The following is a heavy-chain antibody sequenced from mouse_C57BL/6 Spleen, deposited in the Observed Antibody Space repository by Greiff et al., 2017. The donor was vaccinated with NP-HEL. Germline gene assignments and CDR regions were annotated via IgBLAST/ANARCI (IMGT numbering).Heavy chain of an antibody. D-gene: IGHD2-5*01. Sequence: EVKLMESGAELVKPGASVKLSCTASGFNIKDYYMHWVKQRTEQGLEWIGRIDPEDGETKYAPKFQGKAAITADTSSNTAYLQLSSLTSEDTAVYYCARNSNGLGYAMDYWGQGTSVTVSS. J-gene: IGHJ4*01. V-gene: IGHV14-2*01. CDR2: IDPEDGET. CDR3: ARNSNGLGYAMDY. CDR1: GFNIKDYY.